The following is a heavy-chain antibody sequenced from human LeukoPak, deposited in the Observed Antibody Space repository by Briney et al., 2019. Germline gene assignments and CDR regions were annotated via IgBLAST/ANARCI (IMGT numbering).Heavy chain of an antibody. CDR3: ARDEWGGWYGWFDP. Sequence: PGGSLRLSCAASGFTFSSYAMSWVRQAPGKGLEWVSAISGSGGSTYYADSVKGRFTISRDNAKNSLYLQMNSLRAEDTAVYYCARDEWGGWYGWFDPWGQGTLVTVSS. J-gene: IGHJ5*02. D-gene: IGHD6-19*01. V-gene: IGHV3-23*01. CDR1: GFTFSSYA. CDR2: ISGSGGST.